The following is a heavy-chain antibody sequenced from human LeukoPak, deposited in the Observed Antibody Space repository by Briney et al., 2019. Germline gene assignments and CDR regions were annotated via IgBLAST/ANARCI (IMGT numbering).Heavy chain of an antibody. Sequence: SETLSLTCAVYVGPFSGYYWSGIRQPPGKGLEWIGEINHSGSTNYNPSLKSRVTISVDTSKNQFSLKLSSVTAADTAVYYCARGMRVHSSSPFDYWGQGTLVTVSS. CDR2: INHSGST. D-gene: IGHD6-6*01. J-gene: IGHJ4*02. V-gene: IGHV4-34*01. CDR3: ARGMRVHSSSPFDY. CDR1: VGPFSGYY.